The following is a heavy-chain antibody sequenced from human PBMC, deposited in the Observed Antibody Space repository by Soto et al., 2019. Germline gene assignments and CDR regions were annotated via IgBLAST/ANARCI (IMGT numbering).Heavy chain of an antibody. D-gene: IGHD3-22*01. V-gene: IGHV3-30*18. J-gene: IGHJ4*02. CDR2: ISYDGSNK. CDR3: AKDTLELPPYYDSSALGY. Sequence: PGGSLRLSCAASGFTFSSYGMHWVRQAPGKGLEWVAVISYDGSNKYYADSVKGRFTISRDNSKNTLYLQMNSLRAEDTAVYYCAKDTLELPPYYDSSALGYWGQGTLVTVSS. CDR1: GFTFSSYG.